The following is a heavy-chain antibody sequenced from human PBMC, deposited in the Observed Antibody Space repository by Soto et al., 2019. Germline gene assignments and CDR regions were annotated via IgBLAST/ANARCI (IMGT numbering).Heavy chain of an antibody. D-gene: IGHD6-19*01. CDR1: GYTFTGYY. J-gene: IGHJ6*02. CDR3: ARNHFSGWSRDGMDV. CDR2: INPNSGGT. Sequence: AAVKVSCKASGYTFTGYYMHWVRQAPGQGLEWMGWINPNSGGTNYAQKFQGWATMTRDTSISTAYMELSRLRSDDTAVYYCARNHFSGWSRDGMDVWGQGTTVTVSS. V-gene: IGHV1-2*04.